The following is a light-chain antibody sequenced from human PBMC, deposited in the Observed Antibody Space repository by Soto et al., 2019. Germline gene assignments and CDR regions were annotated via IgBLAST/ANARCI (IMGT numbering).Light chain of an antibody. CDR1: PSVTNF. J-gene: IGKJ4*01. CDR3: QQYNKWPPIT. CDR2: GAS. Sequence: EIVLTQSPATLSLSPWERATLSCMASPSVTNFLAWYQQKPGQAPRLLIYGASTRATGIPARFSGSGSGTEFTLTISSLQSEDFAVYYCQQYNKWPPITFGGGTKVDIK. V-gene: IGKV3-15*01.